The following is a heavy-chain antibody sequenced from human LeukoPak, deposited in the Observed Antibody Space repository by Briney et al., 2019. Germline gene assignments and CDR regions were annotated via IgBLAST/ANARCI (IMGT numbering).Heavy chain of an antibody. CDR3: AREERYYYDGSGYFDY. V-gene: IGHV3-66*01. D-gene: IGHD3-22*01. Sequence: GGSLRLSCAASGFTVITNYMSWVRQAPGKGLGWVSVIYSGGSTYYADSAKGRFTISRDNSKNTLYLQMNSLRAEDTAVYYCAREERYYYDGSGYFDYWGQGTLVTASS. CDR2: IYSGGST. CDR1: GFTVITNY. J-gene: IGHJ4*02.